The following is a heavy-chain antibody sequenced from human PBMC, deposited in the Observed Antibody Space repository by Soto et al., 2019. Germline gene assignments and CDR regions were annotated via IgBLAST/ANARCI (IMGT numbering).Heavy chain of an antibody. CDR3: ASMITGTTYYYGMDV. V-gene: IGHV1-18*01. Sequence: ASVKVSCKASGYTFTSYGISWVRQAPGQGLEWMGRISAYNGNTNYAQKLQGRVTMTTDTSTSTAYMELRSLRSDDTAVYYCASMITGTTYYYGMDVWGQGTTVTVSS. J-gene: IGHJ6*02. CDR1: GYTFTSYG. CDR2: ISAYNGNT. D-gene: IGHD1-7*01.